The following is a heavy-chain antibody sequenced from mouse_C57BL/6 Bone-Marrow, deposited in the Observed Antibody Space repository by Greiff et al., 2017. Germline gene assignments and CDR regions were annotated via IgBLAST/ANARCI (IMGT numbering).Heavy chain of an antibody. D-gene: IGHD2-13*01. J-gene: IGHJ3*01. Sequence: QVQLQQSGAELVRPGASVKMSCKASGYTFTRYNMHWVQQTPRQGLEWIGAIYPGNGDTSYNQKFKGKATLTVDKSSSTAYMQLSSLTSEDSAVYFCTRGDWVWFAYWGQGTLVTVSA. CDR1: GYTFTRYN. CDR2: IYPGNGDT. V-gene: IGHV1-12*01. CDR3: TRGDWVWFAY.